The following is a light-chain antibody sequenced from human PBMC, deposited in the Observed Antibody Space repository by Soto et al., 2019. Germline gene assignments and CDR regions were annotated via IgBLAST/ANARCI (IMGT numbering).Light chain of an antibody. J-gene: IGKJ1*01. CDR2: RAS. CDR1: QSISNW. CDR3: HHYNTYST. Sequence: DIQMTQSPSTLSASVGDRVTITCRASQSISNWLAWYQQKPGKAPKLLIYRASSLESGVPSRFSGSGSGTEFTLTISSLQPDDFATYYCHHYNTYSTFGQGTKVE. V-gene: IGKV1-5*03.